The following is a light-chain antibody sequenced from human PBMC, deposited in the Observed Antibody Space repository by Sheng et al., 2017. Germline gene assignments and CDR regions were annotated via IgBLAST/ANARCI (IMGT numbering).Light chain of an antibody. Sequence: SYVLTQSPSVSVAPGQTARITCEGSNIDDKSSALVPTEARPGPCIGVYDDSDRPSGIPERFSGSNSGNTATLTVSRVEAGDEADYYCQVWDSSSLVVFGGGTKLTVL. J-gene: IGLJ2*01. CDR3: QVWDSSSLVV. CDR2: DDS. CDR1: NIDDKS. V-gene: IGLV3-21*02.